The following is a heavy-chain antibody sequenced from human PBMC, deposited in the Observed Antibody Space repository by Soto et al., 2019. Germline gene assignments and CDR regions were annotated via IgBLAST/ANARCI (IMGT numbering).Heavy chain of an antibody. Sequence: EVQLVESGGGLVQSGGSLRLSCAASGFTFSSYWMHWVRQAPGMGLVWVSRINSDGSTTTYADSVKGRFTISRDNAKNTLYLQMNSLRAEDTAVYYCARATDSSSWGYYYYYGMDVWGQGTTVTVSS. D-gene: IGHD6-13*01. CDR1: GFTFSSYW. V-gene: IGHV3-74*01. J-gene: IGHJ6*02. CDR2: INSDGSTT. CDR3: ARATDSSSWGYYYYYGMDV.